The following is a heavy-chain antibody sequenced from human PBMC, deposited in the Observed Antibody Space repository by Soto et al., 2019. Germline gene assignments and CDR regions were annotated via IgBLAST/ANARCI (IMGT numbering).Heavy chain of an antibody. D-gene: IGHD5-12*01. CDR3: ARGGRGGYSGYNYFDY. CDR2: MNPNSGNT. J-gene: IGHJ4*02. Sequence: QVQLVQSGAEVKKPGASVKVSCKASGYTFTSYDINWVRQATGQGLEWMGWMNPNSGNTGYAQKFQDRVTMTRDTSISTAYMELSSLRSDDTAVYYCARGGRGGYSGYNYFDYWGQGILVTVSS. V-gene: IGHV1-8*01. CDR1: GYTFTSYD.